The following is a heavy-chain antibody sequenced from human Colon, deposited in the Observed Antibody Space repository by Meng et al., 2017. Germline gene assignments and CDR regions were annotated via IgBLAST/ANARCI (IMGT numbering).Heavy chain of an antibody. CDR2: ISNNGGST. CDR1: GFIFSSYG. V-gene: IGHV3-64*01. J-gene: IGHJ5*01. D-gene: IGHD6-13*01. Sequence: GGSLRLSCEASGFIFSSYGMNWVRQAPGKGLEYVSGISNNGGSTYYEKSVKGRFTISRDNSKNTLYLQMGSLRAEDTAVYYCARNGIVAAVFKWFDSWGQGTLVTVSS. CDR3: ARNGIVAAVFKWFDS.